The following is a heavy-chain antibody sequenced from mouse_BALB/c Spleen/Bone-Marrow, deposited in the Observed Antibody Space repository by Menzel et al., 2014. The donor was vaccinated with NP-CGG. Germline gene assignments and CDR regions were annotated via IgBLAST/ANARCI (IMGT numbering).Heavy chain of an antibody. CDR3: AKIYCYGMDY. V-gene: IGHV1-7*01. J-gene: IGHJ2*01. D-gene: IGHD1-1*01. Sequence: QVQLQQSGAELAKPGASVKMSCKASGYTFTNYWMHWVKQRPGQGLEWIGYINPSTGYTEYNQKFKDKATLTADKSSSADYMQLSSLTSEDSADYYCAKIYCYGMDYWGQGTTLTVSS. CDR2: INPSTGYT. CDR1: GYTFTNYW.